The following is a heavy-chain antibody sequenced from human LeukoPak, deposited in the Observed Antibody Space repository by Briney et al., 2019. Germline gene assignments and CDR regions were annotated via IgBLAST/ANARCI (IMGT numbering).Heavy chain of an antibody. CDR2: IKQDGSEK. CDR1: GFTYSSYW. CDR3: AGRDNWNYLSAFDI. J-gene: IGHJ3*02. V-gene: IGHV3-7*01. Sequence: GGSLRLSCAASGFTYSSYWMSWVRQDPGKGLEWVANIKQDGSEKYYVDSVKGRFTISRDNAKNSLYLQMNSLRAEDTAVYYCAGRDNWNYLSAFDIWGQGTMVTVSS. D-gene: IGHD1-7*01.